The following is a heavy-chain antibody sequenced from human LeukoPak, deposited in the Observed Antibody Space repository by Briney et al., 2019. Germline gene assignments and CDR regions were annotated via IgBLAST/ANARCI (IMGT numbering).Heavy chain of an antibody. CDR1: GGSFSGYY. J-gene: IGHJ4*02. V-gene: IGHV4-34*01. CDR2: IYYSGST. CDR3: ARHLVGYCSSTSCSWGGWYFDY. Sequence: PSETLSLTCAVYGGSFSGYYWSWIRQPPGKGLEWIGGIYYSGSTYYNPSLKSRVTISVDTSKNQFSLKLSSVTAADTAVYYCARHLVGYCSSTSCSWGGWYFDYWGQGTLVTVSS. D-gene: IGHD2-2*01.